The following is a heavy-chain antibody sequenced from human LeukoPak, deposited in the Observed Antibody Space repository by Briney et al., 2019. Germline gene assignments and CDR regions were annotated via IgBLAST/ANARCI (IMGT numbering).Heavy chain of an antibody. V-gene: IGHV6-1*01. D-gene: IGHD2-2*01. J-gene: IGHJ5*02. CDR2: TYYRSTWYN. CDR1: GDSVSSNSVT. CDR3: ARRLTQYDCFDP. Sequence: SQTLSLTCAISGDSVSSNSVTWNWIMQSPSRGQEWLGRTYYRSTWYNDYAVSVRGRITVNPDTSKNQFSLHLNSVTPEDTAVYYCARRLTQYDCFDPWGQGILVTVSS.